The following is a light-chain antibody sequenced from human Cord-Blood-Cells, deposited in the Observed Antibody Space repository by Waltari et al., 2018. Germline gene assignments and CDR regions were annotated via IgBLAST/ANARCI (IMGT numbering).Light chain of an antibody. Sequence: QSVLTQPPSASGTPGQRVTISCSGSSSNIGSNYVYWYQQLPGTAPKLLLYRNNQRPSRVPDRFSGSNSGTSASLAISGLRSEDEADYYCAAWDDSLSGRVFGGGTKLTVL. V-gene: IGLV1-47*01. J-gene: IGLJ3*02. CDR3: AAWDDSLSGRV. CDR2: RNN. CDR1: SSNIGSNY.